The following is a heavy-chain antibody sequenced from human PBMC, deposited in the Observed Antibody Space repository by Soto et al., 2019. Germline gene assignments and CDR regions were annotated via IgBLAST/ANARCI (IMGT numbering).Heavy chain of an antibody. Sequence: QITLKESGPTLVKPTQTLTLTCTFSGFSLSTTGVAVGWIRQPPGKALEWLALIYWNDDKRYSPSLKSRLTITTDTSKNQVVLIMTNMDPVDTATYYCAHSASVPCCYYFDYWGQGTLVTVSS. CDR1: GFSLSTTGVA. CDR3: AHSASVPCCYYFDY. CDR2: IYWNDDK. V-gene: IGHV2-5*01. J-gene: IGHJ4*02. D-gene: IGHD1-26*01.